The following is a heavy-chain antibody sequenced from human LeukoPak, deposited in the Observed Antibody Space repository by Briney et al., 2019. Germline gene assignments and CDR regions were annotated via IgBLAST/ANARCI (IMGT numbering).Heavy chain of an antibody. Sequence: GGSLRLSCAVSGFTFSTYSMNWVRQAPGKGLEWVSYISSSGTTIHYTDSVKGRLTISRDNAKNSLYLQMNSLRDEDTAVYYCARGAQVGSDAFDIWGQGTTVTVSS. D-gene: IGHD1-26*01. CDR3: ARGAQVGSDAFDI. CDR2: ISSSGTTI. J-gene: IGHJ3*02. V-gene: IGHV3-48*02. CDR1: GFTFSTYS.